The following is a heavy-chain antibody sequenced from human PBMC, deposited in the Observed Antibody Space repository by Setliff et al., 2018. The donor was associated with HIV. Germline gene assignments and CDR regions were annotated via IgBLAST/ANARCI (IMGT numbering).Heavy chain of an antibody. J-gene: IGHJ5*02. CDR1: GGSINSYY. D-gene: IGHD3-10*01. CDR2: IFYSGTT. CDR3: ARHRRDYYGSGGYSA. Sequence: PSETLSLTCTVSGGSINSYYWSWIRQPPGKGLEWIGYIFYSGTTSYNPSLKSRVTISVDTSKNQLSLKLSSVTAADTAVYYCARHRRDYYGSGGYSAWGQGTLVTVSS. V-gene: IGHV4-59*08.